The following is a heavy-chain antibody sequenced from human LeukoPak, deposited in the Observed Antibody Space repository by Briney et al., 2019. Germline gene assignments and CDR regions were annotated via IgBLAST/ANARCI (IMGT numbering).Heavy chain of an antibody. D-gene: IGHD3-22*01. J-gene: IGHJ3*02. V-gene: IGHV3-48*02. Sequence: PGGSLRLSCAASEFTFSSYSMNWVRQAPGKGLEWVSYISSSSSTIYYADSVKGRFTISRDNAKNSLYLQMNGLRDEDTAVYYCARDQTPHYYDSSGYYRNDAFDIWGQGTMVTVSS. CDR1: EFTFSSYS. CDR2: ISSSSSTI. CDR3: ARDQTPHYYDSSGYYRNDAFDI.